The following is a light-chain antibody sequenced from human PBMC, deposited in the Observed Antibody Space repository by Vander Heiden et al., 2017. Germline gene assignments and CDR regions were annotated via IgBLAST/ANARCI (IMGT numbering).Light chain of an antibody. CDR2: ANS. CDR1: RANNGAGND. V-gene: IGLV1-40*01. J-gene: IGLJ1*01. Sequence: QSVLTQPPSVSGAPGQRVTISCTGSRANNGAGNDVHWYQQLPGPAAKVLIYANSNRPSGVPYRFSCSKSGTSASLAITVLQAEDEADYYCQSYDSSLSGSGVFGTGTKVTVL. CDR3: QSYDSSLSGSGV.